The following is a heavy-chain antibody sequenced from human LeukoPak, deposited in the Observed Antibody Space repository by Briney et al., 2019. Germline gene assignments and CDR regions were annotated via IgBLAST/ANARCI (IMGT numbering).Heavy chain of an antibody. CDR3: ARDGPTAAPFDY. CDR1: GYRFTSYD. Sequence: ASVKVSCKASGYRFTSYDMHWVRQAPAQGLEWMGIINPSGGSTSYAQRFQGRVAMTRDTSTTTVYMEVNSLTSEDTAVYFCARDGPTAAPFDYWGQGTLVTVSS. D-gene: IGHD2-2*01. J-gene: IGHJ4*02. V-gene: IGHV1-46*01. CDR2: INPSGGST.